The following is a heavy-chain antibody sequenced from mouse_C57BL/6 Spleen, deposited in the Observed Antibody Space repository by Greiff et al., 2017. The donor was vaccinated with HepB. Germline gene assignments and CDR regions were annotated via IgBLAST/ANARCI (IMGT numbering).Heavy chain of an antibody. CDR2: ISGGSSTI. CDR3: ARRGEAFDY. J-gene: IGHJ2*01. V-gene: IGHV5-17*01. CDR1: GFTFSDYG. Sequence: EVKLQEPGGGLVKPGGSLKFSCAASGFTFSDYGMHWVRQAPEKGLEWVAYISGGSSTIYYADTLKGRFTISRDNAKNTLFLQMTSLRSEDTAMYCCARRGEAFDYWGQGTTLTVSS.